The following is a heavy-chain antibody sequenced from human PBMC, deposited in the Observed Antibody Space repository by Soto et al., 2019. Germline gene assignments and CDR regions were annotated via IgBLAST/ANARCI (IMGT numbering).Heavy chain of an antibody. CDR2: IYYTGST. CDR1: GGSIISSSYH. Sequence: SETLSLTCAVSGGSIISSSYHWCGIRQPPGRGLEWIGHIYYTGSTYYTPSLKSRVNMSVDTSKNQFSLTLNSVSAADTAVYYCATGTIGTFDSWGQGILVTVSS. D-gene: IGHD1-1*01. V-gene: IGHV4-39*01. J-gene: IGHJ4*02. CDR3: ATGTIGTFDS.